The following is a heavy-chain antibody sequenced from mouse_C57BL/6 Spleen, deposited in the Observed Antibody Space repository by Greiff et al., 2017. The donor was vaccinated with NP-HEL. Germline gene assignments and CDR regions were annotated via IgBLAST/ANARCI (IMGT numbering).Heavy chain of an antibody. V-gene: IGHV5-15*01. J-gene: IGHJ1*03. CDR2: ISNLAYSI. D-gene: IGHD1-1*01. CDR1: GFTFSDYG. Sequence: DVMLVESGGGLVQPGGSLKLSCAASGFTFSDYGMAWVRQAPRKGPEWVAFISNLAYSIYYADTVTGRFTISRENAKNTLYLEMSSLRSEDTAMYYCARQGVTTVVATRYFDVWGTGTTVTVSS. CDR3: ARQGVTTVVATRYFDV.